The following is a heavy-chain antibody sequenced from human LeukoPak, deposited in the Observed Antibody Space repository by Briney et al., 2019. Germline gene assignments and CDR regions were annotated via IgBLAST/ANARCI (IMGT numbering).Heavy chain of an antibody. D-gene: IGHD6-19*01. CDR3: AREYRVWSCAY. V-gene: IGHV3-7*01. Sequence: GGSLRLSCAASGFALSPYWMNWVRQAPGKGLEWVASIKQDGSEPQYVDSVKGRFTISRDSAKNSVFLQMDSLRAEDTAVYYCAREYRVWSCAYWGQGTLVTVSS. CDR2: IKQDGSEP. J-gene: IGHJ4*02. CDR1: GFALSPYW.